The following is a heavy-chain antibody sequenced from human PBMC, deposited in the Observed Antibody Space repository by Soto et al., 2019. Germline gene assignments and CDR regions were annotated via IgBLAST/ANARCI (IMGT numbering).Heavy chain of an antibody. Sequence: EEQLVESGGDLVQPGGSLRLSCAASGFTVSNNYMSWVRQAPGKGLEWVSLIYSGGSTYYADSVKGRSTISRDGAKNTLYLQMNSLRAEDAAMYYCAAYSHKGYWGQGTLVTVSS. CDR3: AAYSHKGY. V-gene: IGHV3-66*01. D-gene: IGHD1-26*01. J-gene: IGHJ4*02. CDR2: IYSGGST. CDR1: GFTVSNNY.